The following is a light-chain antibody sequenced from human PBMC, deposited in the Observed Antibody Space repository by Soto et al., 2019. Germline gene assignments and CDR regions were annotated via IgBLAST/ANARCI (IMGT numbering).Light chain of an antibody. CDR3: CSYAGTYTWV. CDR1: SNY. CDR2: DVS. V-gene: IGLV2-11*01. Sequence: QSVLTQPRSVSGSPGQSVTISCTGTSNYVSWYQHHPGKAPKLMIYDVSKRPSGVPDRFSGSKSGNTASLTISGLQAEDEADYYCCSYAGTYTWVFGGGTKVTVL. J-gene: IGLJ2*01.